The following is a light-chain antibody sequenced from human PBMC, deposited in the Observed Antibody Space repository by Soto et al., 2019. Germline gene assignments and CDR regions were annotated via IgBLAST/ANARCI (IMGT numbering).Light chain of an antibody. Sequence: QSALTQPASVSGSPGQSITISCTGTSSDVGGYNYVSWYQQHPGKAPKLMIYDVSNWPSGVSNRFSGSKSGNTASLTISGPQAEDEADYYCSSYTSSSTLVVFGGGTKLTVL. CDR1: SSDVGGYNY. V-gene: IGLV2-14*01. CDR2: DVS. J-gene: IGLJ2*01. CDR3: SSYTSSSTLVV.